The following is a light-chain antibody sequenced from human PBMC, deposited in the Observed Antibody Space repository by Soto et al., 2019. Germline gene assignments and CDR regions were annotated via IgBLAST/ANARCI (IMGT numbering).Light chain of an antibody. CDR2: GAS. J-gene: IGKJ3*01. CDR3: KQYGSF. V-gene: IGKV3-20*01. Sequence: EIVLTQSPGTLSLSPGERATLSCRASQSVSSSYLAWYQQKPGQAPRLLIYGASSRATGIPDRFSGSGSGTDFTLTISRLEPEDFAEYYCKQYGSFFGPGTKVDIK. CDR1: QSVSSSY.